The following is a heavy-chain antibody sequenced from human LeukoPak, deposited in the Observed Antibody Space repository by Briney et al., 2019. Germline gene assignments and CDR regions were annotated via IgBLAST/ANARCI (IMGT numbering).Heavy chain of an antibody. V-gene: IGHV3-48*01. D-gene: IGHD3-3*01. Sequence: GGSLRLSCVASGFTFSNYPMHWVRQAPGKGLVWVSYISSSSTTIYYADSVKGRFTISRDNAKNSLYLQMNSLRAEDTAVYYCARAQDDFWSGYPSYYFDYWGQGTLVTVSS. CDR2: ISSSSTTI. CDR1: GFTFSNYP. CDR3: ARAQDDFWSGYPSYYFDY. J-gene: IGHJ4*02.